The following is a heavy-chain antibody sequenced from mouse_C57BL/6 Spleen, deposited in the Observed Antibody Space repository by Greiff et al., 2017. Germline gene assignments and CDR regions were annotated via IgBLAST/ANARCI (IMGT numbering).Heavy chain of an antibody. J-gene: IGHJ2*01. CDR2: IDPSDSEP. Sequence: QVQLQQPGAELVRPGSSVKLSCKASGYTFTSYWMHWVKQRPIQGLEWIGNIDPSDSEPHYNQKFKDKATLTVDKSSSTAYMQLSSLTSEDSAVYYCARRDYDGYYFDYWGQGTTLTVSS. D-gene: IGHD2-4*01. V-gene: IGHV1-52*01. CDR1: GYTFTSYW. CDR3: ARRDYDGYYFDY.